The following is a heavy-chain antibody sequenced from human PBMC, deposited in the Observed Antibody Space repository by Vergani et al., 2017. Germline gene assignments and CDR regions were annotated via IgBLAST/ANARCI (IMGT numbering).Heavy chain of an antibody. V-gene: IGHV3-48*01. CDR3: VRDPDYSTFDS. D-gene: IGHD4-11*01. CDR2: IGVSDNSL. Sequence: DVRLVESGGGVVQPGGSLRLSCAASGFTFSAYSMNWVRQTPGKGLEWISYIGVSDNSLYYADSVMGRFAISRDNARNLLFLQMNSLRADDSALYFCVRDPDYSTFDSWGQGTLVTVS. J-gene: IGHJ4*02. CDR1: GFTFSAYS.